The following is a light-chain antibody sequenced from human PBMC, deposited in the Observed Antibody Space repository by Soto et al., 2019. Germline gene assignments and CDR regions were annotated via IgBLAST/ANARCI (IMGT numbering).Light chain of an antibody. CDR2: DAS. Sequence: DIQMTQSPSSLSASVGDRVTITCQASADISNYLNWYQQNPGKAAKVLIYDASHLESGVRSRFSGGGSGTEFTFTISSLQAEDIATYYCQQYANLPLTFGPGTKVDIK. J-gene: IGKJ3*01. CDR1: ADISNY. CDR3: QQYANLPLT. V-gene: IGKV1-33*01.